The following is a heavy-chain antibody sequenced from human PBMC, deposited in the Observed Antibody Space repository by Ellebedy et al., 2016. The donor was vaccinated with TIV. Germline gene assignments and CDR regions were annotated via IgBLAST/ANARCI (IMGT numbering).Heavy chain of an antibody. CDR3: ARQSQKMATIPGDLGY. Sequence: GESLKISCAASGFTFSSYSMNWVRQAPGKGLEWVSSISSSSSYIYYADSVKGRFTISRGNAKNSLYLQMNSLRAEDTAVYYCARQSQKMATIPGDLGYWGQGTLVTVSS. J-gene: IGHJ4*02. V-gene: IGHV3-21*01. D-gene: IGHD5-24*01. CDR1: GFTFSSYS. CDR2: ISSSSSYI.